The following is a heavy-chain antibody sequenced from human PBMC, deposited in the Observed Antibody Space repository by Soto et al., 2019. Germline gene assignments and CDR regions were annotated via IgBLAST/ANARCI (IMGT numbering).Heavy chain of an antibody. CDR1: GYPLPTYG. V-gene: IGHV1-18*01. CDR3: ATVSGYGSGSRRFDF. CDR2: IVGDSGNT. Sequence: QVQVMQSGAQLTQPGASVKVSCETSGYPLPTYGLSWVRQAPGQGLEWMGWIVGDSGNTVYAQKFQGRVTMYRETSTSTGYMELRRLTSDDSALYYCATVSGYGSGSRRFDFWGQGTLVSVSS. J-gene: IGHJ4*02. D-gene: IGHD3-10*01.